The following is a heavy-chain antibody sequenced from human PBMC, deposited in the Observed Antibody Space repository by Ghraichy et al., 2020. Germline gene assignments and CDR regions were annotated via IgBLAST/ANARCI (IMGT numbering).Heavy chain of an antibody. CDR2: INPNSGGT. Sequence: ASVKVSCKASGYTFTGYYMHWVRQAPGQGLEWMGWINPNSGGTNYAQKFQGWVTMTRDTSISTAYMELSRLRSDDTAVYYCARDPPSGGNSGYGMDVWGQGTTVTVSS. V-gene: IGHV1-2*04. D-gene: IGHD4-23*01. CDR1: GYTFTGYY. J-gene: IGHJ6*02. CDR3: ARDPPSGGNSGYGMDV.